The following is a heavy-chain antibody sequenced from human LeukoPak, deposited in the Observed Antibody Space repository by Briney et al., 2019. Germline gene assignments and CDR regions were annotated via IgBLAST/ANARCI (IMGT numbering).Heavy chain of an antibody. D-gene: IGHD1-14*01. CDR3: AREDPHTERFDP. J-gene: IGHJ5*02. CDR1: GYTSTRYG. V-gene: IGHV1-18*01. CDR2: ISVYNGNT. Sequence: ASVKVSCKASGYTSTRYGISWVRQAHGQGLEWMGWISVYNGNTNYAQKLQGRVTMTTDTSTSTAYMELRSLRSDDTAVYYCAREDPHTERFDPWGQGTLVTVSS.